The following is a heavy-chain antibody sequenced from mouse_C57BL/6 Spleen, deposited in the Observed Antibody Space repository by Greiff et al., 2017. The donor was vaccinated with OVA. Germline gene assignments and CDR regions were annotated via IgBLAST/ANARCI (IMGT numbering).Heavy chain of an antibody. CDR1: GYAFTNYL. J-gene: IGHJ2*01. CDR2: INPGSGGT. D-gene: IGHD4-1*01. Sequence: QVQLQQSGAELVRPGTSVKVSCKASGYAFTNYLIEWVKQRPGQGLEWIGVINPGSGGTNYNEKFKGKATLTADKSSSTAYMQRSSLTSEDSAVYFCARRGTQTGSLYFDYWGQGTTLTVSS. V-gene: IGHV1-54*01. CDR3: ARRGTQTGSLYFDY.